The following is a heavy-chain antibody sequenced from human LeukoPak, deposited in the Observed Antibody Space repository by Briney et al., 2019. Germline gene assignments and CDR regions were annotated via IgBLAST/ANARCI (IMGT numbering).Heavy chain of an antibody. D-gene: IGHD3-10*01. CDR2: ISSSSSYI. Sequence: PGGSLRLSCAASGFTVSSNYMSWVRQAPGKGLEWVSSISSSSSYIYYADSVKGRFTISRDNAKNSLYLQMNSLRAEDTAVYYCARGSGVQVWSSLDYWGQGTLVTVSS. CDR1: GFTVSSNY. J-gene: IGHJ4*02. V-gene: IGHV3-21*01. CDR3: ARGSGVQVWSSLDY.